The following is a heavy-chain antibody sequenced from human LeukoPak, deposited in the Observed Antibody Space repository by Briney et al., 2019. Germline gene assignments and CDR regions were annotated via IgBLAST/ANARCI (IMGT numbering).Heavy chain of an antibody. CDR1: GGSFSGYY. Sequence: SETLSLTCAVYGGSFSGYYWSWIRQPPGKGLEWIGETNHSGSTNYNPSLKSRVTISVDTSKNQFSLKLSSVTAADTAVYYCARGWGVLAIDYWGQGTLVTVSS. J-gene: IGHJ4*02. CDR2: TNHSGST. V-gene: IGHV4-34*01. CDR3: ARGWGVLAIDY. D-gene: IGHD2-8*02.